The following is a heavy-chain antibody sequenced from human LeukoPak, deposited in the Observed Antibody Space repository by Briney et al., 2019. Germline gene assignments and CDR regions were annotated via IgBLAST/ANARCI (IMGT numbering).Heavy chain of an antibody. D-gene: IGHD3-3*01. Sequence: SVKVSCKASGGAFSSYATSWVRQAPGQGLEWMGGIIPIFGTANYAQKFQGRVTITTDESTSTAYMELSSLRSEDSAVYYCARALSISLSDAFDIWGQGTMVTVSS. V-gene: IGHV1-69*05. J-gene: IGHJ3*02. CDR3: ARALSISLSDAFDI. CDR2: IIPIFGTA. CDR1: GGAFSSYA.